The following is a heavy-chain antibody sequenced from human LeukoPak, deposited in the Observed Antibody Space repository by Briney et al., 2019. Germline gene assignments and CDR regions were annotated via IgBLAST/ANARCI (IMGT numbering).Heavy chain of an antibody. V-gene: IGHV4-61*01. Sequence: PSETLSLICTVSGGSVSRVSLYWAWIRQSPGKGLEWIGYVYYTGSTNYNPSLKSRVSISIDTSKNQFSLKLNSVTAADTAVYYCARGGPSWWYGFDTWGQGTMVTVSS. D-gene: IGHD2-15*01. CDR2: VYYTGST. J-gene: IGHJ3*02. CDR3: ARGGPSWWYGFDT. CDR1: GGSVSRVSLY.